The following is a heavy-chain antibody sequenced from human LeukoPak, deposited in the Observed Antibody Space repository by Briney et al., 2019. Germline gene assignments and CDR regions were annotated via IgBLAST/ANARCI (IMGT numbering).Heavy chain of an antibody. V-gene: IGHV3-53*01. Sequence: PGGSLRLSCAASGFTVSSNYMSWVRQAPGKGLEWGSVIYSGGTTYYADSVKGRFTISRHNSKNTLYLQMNSLRAEDTAVYYCARMLISSGYYVDYWGQGTLVTVSS. CDR1: GFTVSSNY. CDR3: ARMLISSGYYVDY. D-gene: IGHD3-22*01. CDR2: IYSGGTT. J-gene: IGHJ4*02.